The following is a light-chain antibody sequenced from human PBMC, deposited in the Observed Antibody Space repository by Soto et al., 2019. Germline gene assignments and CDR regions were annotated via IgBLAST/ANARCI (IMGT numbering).Light chain of an antibody. CDR3: LQYDRLPNT. Sequence: EIVLTQSPGTLSLSPGERATLSCRASLSVRNSLAGYQQKPGQAPRLLIYDASTRATGIPDRFSGSGSGTDFTLTISRLEPEDFAVYYCLQYDRLPNTFGQGTRLEIK. V-gene: IGKV3-20*01. CDR1: LSVRNS. J-gene: IGKJ2*01. CDR2: DAS.